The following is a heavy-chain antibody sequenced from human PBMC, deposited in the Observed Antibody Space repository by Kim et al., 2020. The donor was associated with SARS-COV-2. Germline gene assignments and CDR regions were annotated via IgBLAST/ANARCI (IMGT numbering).Heavy chain of an antibody. J-gene: IGHJ4*02. CDR2: INNGGNS. V-gene: IGHV3-23*01. CDR3: AKDHPSSGWPAFDS. CDR1: GFTFTSRA. D-gene: IGHD6-19*01. Sequence: GGSLRLSCVASGFTFTSRAMSWVRPAPGMRPEWVASINNGGNSYYADSVKGRFTISRDITKDTLYLQMNSLGAEDTALYYCAKDHPSSGWPAFDSWGQGTLVTVSS.